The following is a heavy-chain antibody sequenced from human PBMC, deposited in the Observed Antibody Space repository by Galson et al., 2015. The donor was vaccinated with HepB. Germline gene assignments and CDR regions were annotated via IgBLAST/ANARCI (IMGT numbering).Heavy chain of an antibody. CDR1: GYTFTSYD. D-gene: IGHD3-22*01. J-gene: IGHJ4*02. CDR2: MNPNSGNT. Sequence: SVKVSCKASGYTFTSYDINWVRQATGQGLEWMGWMNPNSGNTGYAQKFQGRVTMTRNTSISTAYMELSSLRSEDTAVYYCARAPVHYYDSSGYYDYWGQGTLVTVSS. CDR3: ARAPVHYYDSSGYYDY. V-gene: IGHV1-8*01.